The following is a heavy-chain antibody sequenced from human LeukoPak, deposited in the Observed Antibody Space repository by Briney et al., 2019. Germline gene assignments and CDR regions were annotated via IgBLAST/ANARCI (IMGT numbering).Heavy chain of an antibody. J-gene: IGHJ6*03. D-gene: IGHD3-9*01. CDR3: AEDGIRDFDWLLSFAGYYYYMDV. V-gene: IGHV1-18*01. CDR2: ISAYNGTT. CDR1: GYTCTRYG. Sequence: GASVKVSWKAFGYTCTRYGISWVRQAPGQGLDWIGWISAYNGTTIYAQQLQGRVTMTTDTSTSTAYMELRSLRSDDTAFYFQAEDGIRDFDWLLSFAGYYYYMDVWGKGTTVTVSS.